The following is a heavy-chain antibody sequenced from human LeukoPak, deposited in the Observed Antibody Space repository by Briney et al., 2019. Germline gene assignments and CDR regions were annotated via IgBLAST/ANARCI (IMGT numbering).Heavy chain of an antibody. D-gene: IGHD3-22*01. Sequence: KASETLSLTCTVSGGSVSSGTYYWNWIRHPPGKGLEWIGYIYHSGSTNYNPSLKSRATISVDTSKNQFSLKLSCVTAADTAVYYCARDEDNSGRYYYYMDVWGKGTTVTVSS. CDR3: ARDEDNSGRYYYYMDV. CDR2: IYHSGST. CDR1: GGSVSSGTYY. V-gene: IGHV4-61*01. J-gene: IGHJ6*03.